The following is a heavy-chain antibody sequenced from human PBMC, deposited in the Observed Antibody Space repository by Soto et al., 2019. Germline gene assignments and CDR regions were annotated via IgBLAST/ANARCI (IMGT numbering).Heavy chain of an antibody. V-gene: IGHV3-33*01. CDR3: ARGLRGVLDY. D-gene: IGHD5-12*01. CDR1: GSNFGNFG. J-gene: IGHJ4*02. Sequence: GGSLRLSCVASGSNFGNFGMHWVRQAPGKGLEWLTVISNDENIKQDSVRGRFAIARDNSKNTLYLHLTSLRAEDTAIYYCARGLRGVLDYWGQGTLVTVS. CDR2: ISNDENIK.